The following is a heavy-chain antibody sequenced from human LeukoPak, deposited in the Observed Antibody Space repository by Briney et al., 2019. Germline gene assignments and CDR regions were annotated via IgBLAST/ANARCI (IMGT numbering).Heavy chain of an antibody. CDR2: ISSSSSYI. CDR1: GFTFSSYS. Sequence: GGSLRLSCAASGFTFSSYSMNWVRQAPGKGLEWVSSISSSSSYIYYADSVKGRFTISRDNAKNSLYLQMNSLRAEDTAVYYCARDDAIGRIDAFDIWGQGTMVTVSS. D-gene: IGHD1-26*01. CDR3: ARDDAIGRIDAFDI. J-gene: IGHJ3*02. V-gene: IGHV3-21*01.